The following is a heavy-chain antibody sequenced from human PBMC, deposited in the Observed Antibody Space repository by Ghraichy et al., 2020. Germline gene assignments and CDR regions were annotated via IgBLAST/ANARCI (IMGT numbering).Heavy chain of an antibody. CDR2: ISGSGGST. V-gene: IGHV3-23*01. CDR1: GFTFSSYA. D-gene: IGHD4-17*01. Sequence: GGSLRLSCAASGFTFSSYAMSWVRQAPGKGLEWVSAISGSGGSTYYADSVKGRFTISRDNSKNTLYLQMNSLRAEDTAVYYCAKDVTYGDYIEGYFDYWGQGTLVTVSS. CDR3: AKDVTYGDYIEGYFDY. J-gene: IGHJ4*02.